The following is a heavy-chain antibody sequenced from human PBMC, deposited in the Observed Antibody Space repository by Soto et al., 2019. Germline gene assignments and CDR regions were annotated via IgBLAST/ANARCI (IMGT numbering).Heavy chain of an antibody. V-gene: IGHV4-59*12. Sequence: PSETLSLTCTVFGGAISSYYWTSIRQPPEKGLEWIGYIYYSGSTNYNPSPKSRVTISVDTSKNQFSLQLNSVSPEDTAVYYCARAIIGDSSSSGKLEYRGQGTLVTVSS. CDR2: IYYSGST. D-gene: IGHD6-6*01. J-gene: IGHJ4*02. CDR1: GGAISSYY. CDR3: ARAIIGDSSSSGKLEY.